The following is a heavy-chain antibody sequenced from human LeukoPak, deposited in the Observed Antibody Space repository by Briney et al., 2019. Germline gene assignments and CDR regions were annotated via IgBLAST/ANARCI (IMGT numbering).Heavy chain of an antibody. CDR2: IDYSGYT. CDR1: GGSMSSYY. Sequence: PSETLSLTCTVSGGSMSSYYWSWIRQPPGKGLEWIGYIDYSGYTNYIPSLKSRVTISVDTSKNQFSLKLSSVTAADTAVYYCGRPRRTGGPYAAFDIWGQGTMVTVSS. J-gene: IGHJ3*02. V-gene: IGHV4-59*08. CDR3: GRPRRTGGPYAAFDI. D-gene: IGHD2-2*01.